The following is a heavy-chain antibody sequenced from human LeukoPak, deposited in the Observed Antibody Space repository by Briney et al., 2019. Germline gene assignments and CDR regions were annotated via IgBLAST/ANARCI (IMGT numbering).Heavy chain of an antibody. Sequence: GGSLRLSCAASGFTFSSYAMSWVRQAPGKGLEWVSAISGSGGSTYYADSVKGRFTISRDNSKNTLYLQMNSLRAEDTAVYYCASIRGYSGYDIGSFDYWGQGTLVTVSS. J-gene: IGHJ4*02. CDR3: ASIRGYSGYDIGSFDY. CDR2: ISGSGGST. CDR1: GFTFSSYA. D-gene: IGHD5-12*01. V-gene: IGHV3-23*01.